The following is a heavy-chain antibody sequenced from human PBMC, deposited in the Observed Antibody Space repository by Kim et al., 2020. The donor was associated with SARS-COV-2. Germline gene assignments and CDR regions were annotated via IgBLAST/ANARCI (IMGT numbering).Heavy chain of an antibody. CDR3: ARDQRITMVQGVIAPPGSYDGLDV. D-gene: IGHD3-10*01. J-gene: IGHJ6*02. Sequence: SETLSLTCTVSGGSVSSGSYYWSWIRQPPGKGLEWIGYIYYSGRTNYNPSLKSRVTISVDTSKNQFSLKLSSVTAADTAVYYCARDQRITMVQGVIAPPGSYDGLDVWGQGTTVTVSS. CDR2: IYYSGRT. CDR1: GGSVSSGSYY. V-gene: IGHV4-61*01.